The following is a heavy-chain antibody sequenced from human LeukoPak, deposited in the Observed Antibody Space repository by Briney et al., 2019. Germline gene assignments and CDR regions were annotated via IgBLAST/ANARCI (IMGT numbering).Heavy chain of an antibody. CDR1: RGSINNYF. CDR2: IYYSGST. D-gene: IGHD1-26*01. J-gene: IGHJ5*02. V-gene: IGHV4-59*01. Sequence: SETLSLTCSVSRGSINNYFWSWIRQPPGKGLEWIGYIYYSGSTNHNPSLKSRVTISVDTSKNQFSLKLSSVTAADTAVHYCARAYSGSYFWFDPWGQGTLVTVSS. CDR3: ARAYSGSYFWFDP.